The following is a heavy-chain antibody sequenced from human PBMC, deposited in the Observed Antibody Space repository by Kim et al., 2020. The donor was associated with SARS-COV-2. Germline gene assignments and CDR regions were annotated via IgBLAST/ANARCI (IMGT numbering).Heavy chain of an antibody. CDR2: ISAYNGNT. CDR3: ARDYRRTGGWQLVL. CDR1: GYTFTSYG. V-gene: IGHV1-18*01. Sequence: ASVKVSCKASGYTFTSYGISWVRQAPGQGLEWMGWISAYNGNTNYAQKLQGRVTMTTDTSTSTAYMELRSLRSDDTAVYYCARDYRRTGGWQLVLWGRGTLVTVSS. J-gene: IGHJ2*01. D-gene: IGHD6-13*01.